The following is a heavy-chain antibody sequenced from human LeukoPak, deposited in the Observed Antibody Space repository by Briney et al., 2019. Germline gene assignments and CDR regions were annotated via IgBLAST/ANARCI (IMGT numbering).Heavy chain of an antibody. CDR1: GFTFSSYN. J-gene: IGHJ4*02. Sequence: PGGSLRLSCAASGFTFSSYNMNWVRQAPGKGLEWVAVIASDGNDKHLADSVKGRFTISRDNSRNTLFLQMNSLRTEDTAVYYCAKDGAMAAAGYYFDYWGQGTPVTVSS. CDR3: AKDGAMAAAGYYFDY. V-gene: IGHV3-30*18. CDR2: IASDGNDK. D-gene: IGHD6-13*01.